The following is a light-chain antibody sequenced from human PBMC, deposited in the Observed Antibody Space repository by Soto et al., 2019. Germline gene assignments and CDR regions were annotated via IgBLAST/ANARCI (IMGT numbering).Light chain of an antibody. CDR3: QSYDSSLSAHNYV. CDR2: GNS. CDR1: SSNIGAGYD. Sequence: QSVLTQPPSVSGAPGQRVTISCTGSSSNIGAGYDVHWYQQLPGTAPKLLIYGNSNRPSGVPDRFSGSKSGTSASLDITGLQAEDEADYYCQSYDSSLSAHNYVFGTGTKLTVL. V-gene: IGLV1-40*01. J-gene: IGLJ1*01.